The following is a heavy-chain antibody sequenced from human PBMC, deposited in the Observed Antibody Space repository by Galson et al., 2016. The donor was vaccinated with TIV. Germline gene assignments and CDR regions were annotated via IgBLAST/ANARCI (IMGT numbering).Heavy chain of an antibody. D-gene: IGHD3-16*02. V-gene: IGHV4-59*11. Sequence: LSLTCTVSGDSIASHYRTWIRQPPGKALEWIGYFYYSGTTNYNPSLEGRVSISGDTSNNQFSLKVTSVTTADTAVYYCARSLWDVWGSYRFDYWGQGALVSVSS. CDR2: FYYSGTT. J-gene: IGHJ4*02. CDR1: GDSIASHY. CDR3: ARSLWDVWGSYRFDY.